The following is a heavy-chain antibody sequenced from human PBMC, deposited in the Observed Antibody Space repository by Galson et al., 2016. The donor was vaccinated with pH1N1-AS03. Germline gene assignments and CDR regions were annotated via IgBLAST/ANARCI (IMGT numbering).Heavy chain of an antibody. J-gene: IGHJ4*03. V-gene: IGHV4-34*01. D-gene: IGHD3-9*01. Sequence: ETLSLTCAVYGGSFSDYFWNWIRQPPGKGLEWIGEISHSGSTIYNPSLKIRVTVSLDTSKNQFSLKLSSVTAADTAVDYCARGRRVAMTGFYYFDSWGQGTTVAVSS. CDR2: ISHSGST. CDR1: GGSFSDYF. CDR3: ARGRRVAMTGFYYFDS.